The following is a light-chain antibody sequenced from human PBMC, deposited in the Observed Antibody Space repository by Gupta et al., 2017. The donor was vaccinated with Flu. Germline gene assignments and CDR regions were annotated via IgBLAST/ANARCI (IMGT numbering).Light chain of an antibody. CDR2: DAS. J-gene: IGKJ5*01. CDR3: QQFKNYPT. Sequence: AIQLTQSPSSLSPSVGDRIIITCRASQGIGSALAWYQQKPGKAPKLLIYDASSLESGVPSRFSGSGSGTDFTLTIRSRKHEDFATYYCQQFKNYPTFGQGTRLEIK. CDR1: QGIGSA. V-gene: IGKV1D-13*01.